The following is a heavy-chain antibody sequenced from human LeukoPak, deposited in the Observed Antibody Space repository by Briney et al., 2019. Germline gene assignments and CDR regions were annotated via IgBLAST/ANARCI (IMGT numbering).Heavy chain of an antibody. CDR3: ATGLQYGLWGVPYFYYMHA. Sequence: ASVKVSCKASGYDFTSYYVHWLRQAPGHGLEWMGWVNPRNGGTHYAQNFQGRVTITGDTSITTAYMELASLTSDDTAVYYCATGLQYGLWGVPYFYYMHAWGEGTTVTVSS. CDR1: GYDFTSYY. J-gene: IGHJ6*03. CDR2: VNPRNGGT. D-gene: IGHD3-10*01. V-gene: IGHV1-2*02.